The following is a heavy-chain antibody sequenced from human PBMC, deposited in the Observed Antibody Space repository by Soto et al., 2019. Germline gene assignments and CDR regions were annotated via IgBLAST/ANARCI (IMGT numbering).Heavy chain of an antibody. D-gene: IGHD6-13*01. CDR3: ARVRAAAAPYFDY. CDR2: IYYSGGT. Sequence: PSETLSLTCTVSGGSSGSYYWSWIRQPPGKGLEWIGYIYYSGGTNYNPSLKSRVTISVDTSRTQFSLNLSSVTAADTAVYYCARVRAAAAPYFDYWGQGALVTSPQ. CDR1: GGSSGSYY. J-gene: IGHJ4*02. V-gene: IGHV4-59*01.